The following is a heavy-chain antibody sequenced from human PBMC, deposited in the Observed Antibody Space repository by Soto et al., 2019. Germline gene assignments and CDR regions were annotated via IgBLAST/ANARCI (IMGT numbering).Heavy chain of an antibody. CDR2: INHSGST. Sequence: QVQLQQWGAGLLKPSETLSLTCAVYGGSGGSFSGYYWSWIRQPPGKGLEWIGEINHSGSTNYNQSRKSRVTISVDTSRNQLSVEPSSVTAADTLVYYCARHNCDSSGYYHYWYGMDVWGQGTTVTVSS. CDR1: GGSGGSFSGYY. D-gene: IGHD3-22*01. CDR3: ARHNCDSSGYYHYWYGMDV. V-gene: IGHV4-34*01. J-gene: IGHJ6*02.